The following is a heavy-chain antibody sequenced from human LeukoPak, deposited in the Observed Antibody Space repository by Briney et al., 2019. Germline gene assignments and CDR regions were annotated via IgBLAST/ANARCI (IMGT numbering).Heavy chain of an antibody. CDR1: GFTFSSYA. J-gene: IGHJ4*02. CDR2: ISGSGGST. Sequence: GGSLGLSCAASGFTFSSYAMSWVRQAPGKGLEWVSAISGSGGSTYYADSVKGRFTISRDNSKNTLYPQMNSLRAEDTAVYYCAKFLPTHIVVANYYFDYWGQGTLVTVSS. CDR3: AKFLPTHIVVANYYFDY. V-gene: IGHV3-23*01. D-gene: IGHD2-21*01.